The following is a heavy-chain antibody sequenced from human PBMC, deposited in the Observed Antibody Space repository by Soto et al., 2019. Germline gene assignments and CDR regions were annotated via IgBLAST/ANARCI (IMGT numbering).Heavy chain of an antibody. CDR2: IYWNDDK. Sequence: QITLKESGPTLVKPTQTLTLTCSFSGFSLRTSGVSVGWIRQPPGKALEGLAFIYWNDDKRYSPSLQSRLTITKYNDKKEVVLTLKIMDPLDTGTYYCAYRVGSRGSFDYWGQGTLVTVSS. J-gene: IGHJ4*02. CDR3: AYRVGSRGSFDY. CDR1: GFSLRTSGVS. D-gene: IGHD6-25*01. V-gene: IGHV2-5*01.